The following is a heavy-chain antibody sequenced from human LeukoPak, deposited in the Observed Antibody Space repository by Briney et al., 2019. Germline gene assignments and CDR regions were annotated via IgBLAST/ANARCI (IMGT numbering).Heavy chain of an antibody. V-gene: IGHV1-69*13. CDR3: AKDSEIADVYYYYGMDV. CDR1: GGTFSSYA. CDR2: IIPIFGTA. Sequence: ASVKVSCKASGGTFSSYAISWVRQAPGQGLEWMGGIIPIFGTANYAQKFQGRVTITADESTSTAYMELSSLRSEDTAVYYCAKDSEIADVYYYYGMDVWGQGTTVTVSS. D-gene: IGHD6-13*01. J-gene: IGHJ6*02.